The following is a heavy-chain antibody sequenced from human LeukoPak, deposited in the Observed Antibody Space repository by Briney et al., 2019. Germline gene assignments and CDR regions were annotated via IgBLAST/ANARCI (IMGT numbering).Heavy chain of an antibody. CDR3: ARVSPEGTGWFDP. Sequence: SETLSLTCAVYGGSFSGYYWSWIRQPPGKGLEWIGEINHSGSTDYNPSLKSRVTISVDESKNQFSLKLSSVTAADTAVYYCARVSPEGTGWFDPWGQGTLVTVSS. J-gene: IGHJ5*02. CDR1: GGSFSGYY. D-gene: IGHD2-8*02. CDR2: INHSGST. V-gene: IGHV4-34*01.